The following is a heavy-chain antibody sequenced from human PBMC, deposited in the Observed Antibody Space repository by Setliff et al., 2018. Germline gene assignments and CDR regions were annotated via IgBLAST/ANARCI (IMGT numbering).Heavy chain of an antibody. CDR2: IYTSGST. CDR3: ARLNYDILTGYYGSPYYYGMDV. V-gene: IGHV4-4*07. D-gene: IGHD3-9*01. Sequence: PSETLSLTCTVSGGSISNYYWSWIRQPAGKGLEWIGRIYTSGSTNYNPSLKSRVTISVDTSKNQFSLKLSSVTAADTAVYYCARLNYDILTGYYGSPYYYGMDVWGQGTTVTVSS. CDR1: GGSISNYY. J-gene: IGHJ6*02.